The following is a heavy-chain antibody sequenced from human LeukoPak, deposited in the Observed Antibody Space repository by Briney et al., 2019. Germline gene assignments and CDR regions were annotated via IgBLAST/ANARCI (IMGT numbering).Heavy chain of an antibody. CDR1: GYTFTSYY. D-gene: IGHD3-22*01. J-gene: IGHJ4*02. V-gene: IGHV1-69*02. Sequence: SVKVSCKASGYTFTSYYMHWVRQAPGQGLEWMGRIIPILGIANYAQKFQGRVTITADKSTSTAYMELSSLRSEDTAMYYCAILCTHPLYYYDSSGYSTPFDYWGQGTLVTVSS. CDR2: IIPILGIA. CDR3: AILCTHPLYYYDSSGYSTPFDY.